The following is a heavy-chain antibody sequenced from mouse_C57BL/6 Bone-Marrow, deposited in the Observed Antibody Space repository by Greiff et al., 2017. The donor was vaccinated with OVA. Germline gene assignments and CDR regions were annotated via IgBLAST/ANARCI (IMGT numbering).Heavy chain of an antibody. J-gene: IGHJ2*01. CDR3: ARERGYYYGSNYFDY. CDR1: GYTFTDYY. Sequence: EVQLQQSGPELVKPGASVKISCKASGYTFTDYYMNWVKQSHGKSLEWIGDINPNNGGTSYNQKFKGKATLTVDKSSSTAYMELRSLTSEDSAVYYCARERGYYYGSNYFDYWGQGTTLTVSS. D-gene: IGHD1-1*01. V-gene: IGHV1-26*01. CDR2: INPNNGGT.